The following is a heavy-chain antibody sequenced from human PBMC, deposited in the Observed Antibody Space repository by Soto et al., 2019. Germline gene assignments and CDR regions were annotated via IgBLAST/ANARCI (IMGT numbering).Heavy chain of an antibody. CDR2: ISSSSSYI. V-gene: IGHV3-21*01. CDR1: GFTFSSYS. Sequence: LRLSCAASGFTFSSYSMNWVRQAPGKGLEWVSSISSSSSYIYYADSVKGRFTISRDNAKNSLYLQMNSLRAEDTAVYYCARDKEQREVQDYWSQGTLVPVSS. CDR3: ARDKEQREVQDY. J-gene: IGHJ4*02. D-gene: IGHD6-25*01.